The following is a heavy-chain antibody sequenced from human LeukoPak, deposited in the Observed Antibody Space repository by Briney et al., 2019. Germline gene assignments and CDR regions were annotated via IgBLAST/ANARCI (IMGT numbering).Heavy chain of an antibody. CDR2: TSGSGGST. CDR1: VFTFSSYA. D-gene: IGHD4-17*01. V-gene: IGHV3-23*01. Sequence: GGSLRLSCAASVFTFSSYAMSWVRQAPGKGLEWVSVTSGSGGSTYYADSVKGRFTIPRDNSKNTLYLQMNSLRAEDTAVYYCAKEIYGDSTGGRFQHWGQGTLVTVSS. CDR3: AKEIYGDSTGGRFQH. J-gene: IGHJ1*01.